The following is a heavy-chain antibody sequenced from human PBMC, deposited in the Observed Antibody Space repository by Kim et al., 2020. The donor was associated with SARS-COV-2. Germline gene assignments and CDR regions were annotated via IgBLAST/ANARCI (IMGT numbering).Heavy chain of an antibody. V-gene: IGHV3-30*04. CDR2: ISYDGSNK. CDR1: GFTFSSYA. D-gene: IGHD6-19*01. Sequence: GGSLRLSCAASGFTFSSYAMHWVRQAPGKGLEWVAVISYDGSNKYYVDSVKGRFTISRDNSKNTLYLQMNSLRAEDTAVYYCAREGQWLVLRSPFDYWGQGTLVTVSA. CDR3: AREGQWLVLRSPFDY. J-gene: IGHJ4*02.